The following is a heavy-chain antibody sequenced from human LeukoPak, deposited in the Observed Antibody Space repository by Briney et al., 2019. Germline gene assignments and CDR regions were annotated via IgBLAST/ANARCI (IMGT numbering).Heavy chain of an antibody. V-gene: IGHV1-2*06. D-gene: IGHD3-3*01. CDR3: AGTGPLLEWSEGAFDI. CDR2: IKPKSGGT. CDR1: GYTFTGYY. Sequence: ASVKVSCXASGYTFTGYYMHWVRLAPGQGLEWMGRIKPKSGGTNYAQKFQVRVTMTRDTSISTAYMELSRLRSDDTAVYYCAGTGPLLEWSEGAFDIWGQGTMVTVSS. J-gene: IGHJ3*02.